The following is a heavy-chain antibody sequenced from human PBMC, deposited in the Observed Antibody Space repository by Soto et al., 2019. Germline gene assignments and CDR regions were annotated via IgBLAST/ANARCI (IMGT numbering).Heavy chain of an antibody. CDR3: AAARPGIVGATTSDF. D-gene: IGHD1-26*01. V-gene: IGHV3-30*03. J-gene: IGHJ4*02. Sequence: QVQLVESGGGVVQPGGSLRLSCAASGFTFSTYGMHWVRQPPGKGLEWVAVISYDGSNKFYADSLRGRFTISRDNSNNTVFLQMNSLRADDTAVYYCAAARPGIVGATTSDFWGQGNLVTVSS. CDR2: ISYDGSNK. CDR1: GFTFSTYG.